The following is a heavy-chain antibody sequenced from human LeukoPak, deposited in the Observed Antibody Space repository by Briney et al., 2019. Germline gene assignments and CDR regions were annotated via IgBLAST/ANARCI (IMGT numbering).Heavy chain of an antibody. CDR1: GGSISSSSYY. D-gene: IGHD2-21*01. CDR2: IYYSGST. CDR3: ARLDSCGYYDY. J-gene: IGHJ4*02. Sequence: PSETLSLTCTVSGGSISSSSYYWGWIRQHPGKGLEWIGSIYYSGSTYYNPSLKSRVTISVDTSKNQFSLKLSSVTAADTAVYYCARLDSCGYYDYWGQGTLVTVSS. V-gene: IGHV4-39*07.